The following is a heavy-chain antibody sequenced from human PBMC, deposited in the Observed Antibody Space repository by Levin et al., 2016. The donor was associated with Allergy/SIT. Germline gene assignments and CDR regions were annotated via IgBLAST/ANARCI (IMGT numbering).Heavy chain of an antibody. J-gene: IGHJ4*02. V-gene: IGHV3-21*01. CDR1: GFTFSSYS. CDR2: ISSSSSYI. D-gene: IGHD3-16*02. Sequence: GGSLRLSCAASGFTFSSYSMNWVRQAPGKGLEWVSSISSSSSYIYYADSVKGRFTISRDNAKNSLYLQMNSLRAEDTAVYYCARDIYDYVWGSYHPFAYWGQGTLVTVSS. CDR3: ARDIYDYVWGSYHPFAY.